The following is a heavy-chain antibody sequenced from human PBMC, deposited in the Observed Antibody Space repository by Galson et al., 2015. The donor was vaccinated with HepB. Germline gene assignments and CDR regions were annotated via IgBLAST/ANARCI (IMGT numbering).Heavy chain of an antibody. D-gene: IGHD5-18*01. CDR3: ASAGGYSYGYVASFDY. CDR1: GGTFSSYA. V-gene: IGHV1-69*04. CDR2: IIPILGIA. J-gene: IGHJ4*02. Sequence: SVKVSCKASGGTFSSYAISWVRQAPGQGLEWMGRIIPILGIANYAQKFQGRVTITADKSTSTAYMELSSLRSEDTAVYYCASAGGYSYGYVASFDYWSQGTLVTVSS.